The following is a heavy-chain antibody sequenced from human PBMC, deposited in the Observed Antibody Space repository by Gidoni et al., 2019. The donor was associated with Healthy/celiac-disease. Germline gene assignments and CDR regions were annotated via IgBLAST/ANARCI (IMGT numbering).Heavy chain of an antibody. D-gene: IGHD3-10*01. J-gene: IGHJ6*02. Sequence: QVQLVQSGAEVKKPGASVKVSCKASGYTFTGYYMHWVRQAPGQGLEWMGWINPNSGGTNYAQKIQGWVTMTRDTSISTAYMELSRLRSDDTAVYYCARAVGPYGNYYYYGMDVWGQGTTVTVSS. CDR3: ARAVGPYGNYYYYGMDV. CDR2: INPNSGGT. V-gene: IGHV1-2*04. CDR1: GYTFTGYY.